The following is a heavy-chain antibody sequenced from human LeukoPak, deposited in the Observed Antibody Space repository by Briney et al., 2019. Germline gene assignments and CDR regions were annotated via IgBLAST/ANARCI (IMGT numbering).Heavy chain of an antibody. CDR3: ARGVVRGVPDY. V-gene: IGHV3-33*01. CDR2: IWYDGSNK. Sequence: GGSLRLSCAASGFTFSSYGMHLVRQAPGKGLEWVAVIWYDGSNKYYADSVKGRFTISRDNSKNTLYLQMNSLRAEDTAVYYCARGVVRGVPDYWGQGTLVTVSS. D-gene: IGHD3-10*01. J-gene: IGHJ4*02. CDR1: GFTFSSYG.